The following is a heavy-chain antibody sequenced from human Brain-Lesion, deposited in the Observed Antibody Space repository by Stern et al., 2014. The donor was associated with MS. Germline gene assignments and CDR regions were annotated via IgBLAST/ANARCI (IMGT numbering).Heavy chain of an antibody. CDR3: ATYYYDSTGYNDF. J-gene: IGHJ4*02. CDR1: GYTFTGYY. V-gene: IGHV1-2*04. Sequence: QVQLVESGAEVKKPGASVKVSCKASGYTFTGYYMPWVRQAPGQGLEWMGWINPKSGGTNYAQKFQGWVTMTRDTSINTAYMELSRLRSDDTAVYYCATYYYDSTGYNDFWGQGTLVTVS. D-gene: IGHD3-22*01. CDR2: INPKSGGT.